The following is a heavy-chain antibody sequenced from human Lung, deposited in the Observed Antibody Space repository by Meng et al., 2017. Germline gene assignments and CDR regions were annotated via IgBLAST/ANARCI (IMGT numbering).Heavy chain of an antibody. CDR3: TKNDFYCLGY. V-gene: IGHV4-4*02. J-gene: IGHJ4*02. CDR2: IYHSGST. Sequence: VELEASGPGLVKPSGTLSLTCAVSGGSISSSNWWSWVRQPPGKGLEWIGEIYHSGSTNYNPSLKSRITISVDKPKNQFSLTLSSVTAADTAVDYCTKNDFYCLGYWGQGTLVTVSS. D-gene: IGHD2-21*01. CDR1: GGSISSSNW.